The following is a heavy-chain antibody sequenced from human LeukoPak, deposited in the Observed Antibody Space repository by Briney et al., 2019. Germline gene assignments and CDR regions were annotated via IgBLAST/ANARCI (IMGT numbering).Heavy chain of an antibody. CDR1: GFTFTDYW. CDR2: IRQDGSGK. D-gene: IGHD6-13*01. Sequence: PGGSLRLSCEVSGFTFTDYWMNWVRLAPGKGPEWVASIRQDGSGKTYVDSVKGRFTISRDNTKNSLSLQLNGLRAEDTAVYYCARDGTAAGLYFDLWGQGTLVTVSS. J-gene: IGHJ4*01. V-gene: IGHV3-7*01. CDR3: ARDGTAAGLYFDL.